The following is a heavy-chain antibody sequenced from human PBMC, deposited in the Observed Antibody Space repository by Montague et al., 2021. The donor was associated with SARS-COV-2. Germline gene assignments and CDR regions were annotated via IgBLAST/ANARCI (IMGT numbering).Heavy chain of an antibody. J-gene: IGHJ6*02. D-gene: IGHD2-21*01. CDR1: GFIFSNYE. V-gene: IGHV3-48*03. Sequence: SLRLSCSASGFIFSNYEVNWVRQAPGKGLEWISYISSSGGGSTKXYTDSVKGRFTISRDNAKNSLYLQMNSLRVEDTAIYYCARDRDWDDWCGMDVWGQGTTVTVSS. CDR3: ARDRDWDDWCGMDV. CDR2: ISSSGGGSTK.